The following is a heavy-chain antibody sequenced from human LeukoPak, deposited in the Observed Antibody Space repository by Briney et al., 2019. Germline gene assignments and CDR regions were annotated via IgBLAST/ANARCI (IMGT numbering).Heavy chain of an antibody. CDR3: ATELGLTGRGIFDH. CDR1: GGSIRSYY. J-gene: IGHJ4*02. Sequence: SETLSLTCTVSGGSIRSYYWNWIRQPAGKRLEWIGRLFPSGNTNYNPSLKSRVTVSVDTSKNQFSLKLSSVTAADTAVYYCATELGLTGRGIFDHWGQGSLVTVS. V-gene: IGHV4-4*07. D-gene: IGHD1-20*01. CDR2: LFPSGNT.